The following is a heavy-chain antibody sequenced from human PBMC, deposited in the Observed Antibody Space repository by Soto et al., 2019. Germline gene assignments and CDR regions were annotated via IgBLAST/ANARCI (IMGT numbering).Heavy chain of an antibody. CDR3: VKDIGHYDILTGYPAY. CDR1: GFTFSSYA. CDR2: ISSNGGST. Sequence: GGSLRLSCSASGFTFSSYAMHWVRQAPGKGLEYVSAISSNGGSTYYADSVKGRFTISRDNSKNTLYLQMSSLRAEDTAVYYCVKDIGHYDILTGYPAYWGQGTLVTVSS. D-gene: IGHD3-9*01. V-gene: IGHV3-64D*08. J-gene: IGHJ4*02.